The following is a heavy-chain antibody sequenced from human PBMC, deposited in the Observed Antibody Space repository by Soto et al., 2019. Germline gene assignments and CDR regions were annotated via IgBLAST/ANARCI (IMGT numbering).Heavy chain of an antibody. CDR1: GGSFSGYY. J-gene: IGHJ6*02. V-gene: IGHV4-34*01. Sequence: SETLSLTCAVYGGSFSGYYWSWIRQPPGKGLEWIGEINHSGSTNYNPSLKNRVTISVDTSKNQFSLKLSSVTAADTAVYYCARHTDSGSYYSSYYYYYYGMDVWGQGTTVTVSS. D-gene: IGHD1-26*01. CDR3: ARHTDSGSYYSSYYYYYYGMDV. CDR2: INHSGST.